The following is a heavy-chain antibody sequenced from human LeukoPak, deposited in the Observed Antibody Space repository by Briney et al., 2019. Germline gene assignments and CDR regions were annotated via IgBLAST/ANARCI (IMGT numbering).Heavy chain of an antibody. CDR1: GGSFSGYY. J-gene: IGHJ4*02. V-gene: IGHV4-34*01. D-gene: IGHD4-17*01. Sequence: PSETLSLTCAVYGGSFSGYYWSWIRQPPGKRLEWIGEINHSGSTNYNPSLKSRVTISVDTSKNQFSLKLSSVTAADTAVYYCARGDYGDLPFDYWGQGTLVTVSS. CDR3: ARGDYGDLPFDY. CDR2: INHSGST.